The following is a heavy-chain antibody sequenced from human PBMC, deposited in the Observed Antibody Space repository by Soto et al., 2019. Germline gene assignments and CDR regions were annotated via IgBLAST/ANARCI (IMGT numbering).Heavy chain of an antibody. Sequence: GSLRLSCAASGFTVSSNYMSWVRQAPGKGLEWVSVIYSGGSTYYADSVKGRFTISRDNSKNTLYLQMNSLRAEDTAVYYCARAQYSSSWYLDYWGQGTLVTVSS. CDR2: IYSGGST. J-gene: IGHJ4*02. CDR1: GFTVSSNY. V-gene: IGHV3-53*01. D-gene: IGHD6-13*01. CDR3: ARAQYSSSWYLDY.